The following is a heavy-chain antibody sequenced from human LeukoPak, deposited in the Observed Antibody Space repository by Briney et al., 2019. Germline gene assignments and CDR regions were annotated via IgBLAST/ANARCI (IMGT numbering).Heavy chain of an antibody. Sequence: GGSLRLSCAASGFTFRSYAMSWVRQAPGKGLEWVSAISGSGDSTYYADSVKGRFTISRDKSKNTLYLQMNSLRAEDTAVYYCAKPSGSDPVDYWGQGTLVTVSS. V-gene: IGHV3-23*01. CDR1: GFTFRSYA. CDR2: ISGSGDST. CDR3: AKPSGSDPVDY. D-gene: IGHD1-26*01. J-gene: IGHJ4*02.